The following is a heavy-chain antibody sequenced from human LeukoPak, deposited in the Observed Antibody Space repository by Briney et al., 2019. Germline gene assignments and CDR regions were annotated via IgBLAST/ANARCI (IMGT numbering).Heavy chain of an antibody. CDR2: IYYSGST. J-gene: IGHJ4*02. V-gene: IGHV4-59*01. Sequence: PSETLSLTCTVSGGSISSYYWSWIRQPPGKGLEWIGYIYYSGSTNYNPSLKSRVTISVDTSKNQFSLKLSSVTAADTAVYYCAREQYGANFDYWGQGTLVTVSS. CDR1: GGSISSYY. D-gene: IGHD4-17*01. CDR3: AREQYGANFDY.